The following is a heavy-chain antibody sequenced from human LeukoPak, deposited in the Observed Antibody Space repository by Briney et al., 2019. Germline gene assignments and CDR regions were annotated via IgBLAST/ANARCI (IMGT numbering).Heavy chain of an antibody. J-gene: IGHJ3*02. Sequence: PGGSLRLSCAASGFTFSSYWLTWVRQAPGKGLEWVANIKQDGSEKYYVDSVKGRFTISRDNAKNSLYLQMNSLRAEDTAVYYCARIPRFPVAFDIWGQGTMVTVSS. CDR2: IKQDGSEK. CDR1: GFTFSSYW. CDR3: ARIPRFPVAFDI. D-gene: IGHD3-10*01. V-gene: IGHV3-7*01.